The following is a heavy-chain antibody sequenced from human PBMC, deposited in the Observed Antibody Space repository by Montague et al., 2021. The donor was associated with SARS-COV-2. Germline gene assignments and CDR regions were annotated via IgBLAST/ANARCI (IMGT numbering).Heavy chain of an antibody. J-gene: IGHJ6*01. V-gene: IGHV4-61*02. CDR1: GGSISSGKYY. D-gene: IGHD3-22*01. Sequence: TLSLTCTVSGGSISSGKYYWSWIRQPAGKGLEWIGRMYTSGSTNYNPSLKSRVTISVDTTKNQFSLKLTSVTAADTAVYYCARDSPVVITISSGNYYGMDVWGQGTTVTVSS. CDR2: MYTSGST. CDR3: ARDSPVVITISSGNYYGMDV.